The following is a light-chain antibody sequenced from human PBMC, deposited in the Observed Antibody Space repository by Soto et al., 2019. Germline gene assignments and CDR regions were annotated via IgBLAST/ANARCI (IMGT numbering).Light chain of an antibody. J-gene: IGKJ5*01. Sequence: DIQMTQSPSTLSASVGDSVTITCRASQTIASWLAWYQQRPGKAPKLLIYGASTSESGVPLRFSGSGSGTEFTLTIRSLQPGDFAFYYCQQYNTYSATFGQGTRLEIK. CDR1: QTIASW. CDR3: QQYNTYSAT. V-gene: IGKV1-5*01. CDR2: GAS.